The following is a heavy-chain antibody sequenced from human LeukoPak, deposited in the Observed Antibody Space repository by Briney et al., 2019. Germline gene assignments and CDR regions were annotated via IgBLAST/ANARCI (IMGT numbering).Heavy chain of an antibody. CDR3: ARYLLNYGVYYFDY. CDR2: TYHSGST. V-gene: IGHV4-4*02. J-gene: IGHJ4*02. Sequence: SETLSLTCAVSGGSISSSNWWSWVRQPPGKGLEWIGETYHSGSTNYNPSLKSRVTISVDKSKNQFSLKLSSVTAADTAVYYCARYLLNYGVYYFDYWGQGTLVTVSS. D-gene: IGHD4-11*01. CDR1: GGSISSSNW.